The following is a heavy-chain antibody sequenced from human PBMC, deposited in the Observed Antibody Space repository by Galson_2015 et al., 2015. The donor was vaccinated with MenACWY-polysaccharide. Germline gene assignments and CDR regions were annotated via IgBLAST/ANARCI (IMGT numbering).Heavy chain of an antibody. CDR2: MNPNSGNI. CDR1: GYTFTSYE. Sequence: SVKVSCKASGYTFTSYEINWVRQAPGQGLERMGWMNPNSGNIGYAQKFLGKFTMTRDTSIGTAYMELNDLRPEHTAAYYCARAGYKASDYWGQGTLVTVSS. CDR3: ARAGYKASDY. J-gene: IGHJ4*02. V-gene: IGHV1-8*01. D-gene: IGHD5-18*01.